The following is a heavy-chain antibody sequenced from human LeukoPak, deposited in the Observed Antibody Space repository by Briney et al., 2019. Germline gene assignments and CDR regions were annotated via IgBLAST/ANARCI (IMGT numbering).Heavy chain of an antibody. V-gene: IGHV1-8*02. J-gene: IGHJ6*02. Sequence: ASVKVSCKASGGTFSSYAISWVRQAPGQGLEWMGWMNPNSGNTGYAQKFQGRVTMTRNTSISTAYMELSSLRSEDTAVYYCARTTYYDFWSGYYLVGMNYYYYGVDVWGQGTTVTVSS. CDR1: GGTFSSYA. CDR2: MNPNSGNT. D-gene: IGHD3-3*01. CDR3: ARTTYYDFWSGYYLVGMNYYYYGVDV.